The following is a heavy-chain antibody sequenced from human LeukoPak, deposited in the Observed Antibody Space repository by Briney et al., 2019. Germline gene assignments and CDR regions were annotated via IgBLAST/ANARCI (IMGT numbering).Heavy chain of an antibody. CDR2: IWYDGNNK. V-gene: IGHV3-33*01. CDR1: GFTFSSYG. Sequence: GGSLRLSCAASGFTFSSYGMHWVRQAPGKGLEWVALIWYDGNNKYYADSVKGRFTISRDNSRNTLYLQLNSLRAEDTAVYYCARQHCSGGDCYFFDWGQGTLVTVSS. CDR3: ARQHCSGGDCYFFD. D-gene: IGHD2-15*01. J-gene: IGHJ4*02.